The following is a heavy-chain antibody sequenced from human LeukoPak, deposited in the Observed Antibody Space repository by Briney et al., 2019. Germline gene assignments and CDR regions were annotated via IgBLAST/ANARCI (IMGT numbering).Heavy chain of an antibody. CDR2: MNPNSGNT. J-gene: IGHJ3*02. CDR3: ARGRYDAFDI. D-gene: IGHD3-9*01. CDR1: GYTFTNYG. Sequence: GASVKVSCETSGYTFTNYGISWVRQATGQGLEWMGWMNPNSGNTGYAQKFQGRVTMTRNTSISTAYMELSSLRSEDTAVYYCARGRYDAFDIWGQGTMVTVSS. V-gene: IGHV1-8*01.